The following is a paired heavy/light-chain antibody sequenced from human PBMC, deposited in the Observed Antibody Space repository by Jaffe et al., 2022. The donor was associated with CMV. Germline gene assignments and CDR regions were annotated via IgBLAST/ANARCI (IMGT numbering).Light chain of an antibody. CDR3: QQYNNWPRIT. CDR1: QSVSSN. Sequence: EIVMTQSPATLSVSPGERATLSCRASQSVSSNLAWYQQKPGQAPRLLIYGASTRATGIPARFSGSGSGTEFTLTISSLQSEDFAVYYCQQYNNWPRITFGQGTRLEIK. CDR2: GAS. J-gene: IGKJ5*01. V-gene: IGKV3-15*01.
Heavy chain of an antibody. J-gene: IGHJ6*03. V-gene: IGHV3-11*06. CDR3: ARDSHYYAQNYYYYYYMDV. Sequence: QVQLVESGGGLVKPGGSLRLSCAASGFTFSDYYMSWIRQAPGKGLEWVSYISSSSSYTNYADSVKGRFTISRDNAKNSLYLQMNSLRAEDTAVYYCARDSHYYAQNYYYYYYMDVWGKGTTVTVSS. CDR1: GFTFSDYY. CDR2: ISSSSSYT. D-gene: IGHD3-10*01.